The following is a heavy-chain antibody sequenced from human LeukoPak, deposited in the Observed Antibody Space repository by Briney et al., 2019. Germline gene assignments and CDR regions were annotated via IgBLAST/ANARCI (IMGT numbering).Heavy chain of an antibody. D-gene: IGHD4-23*01. J-gene: IGHJ4*02. CDR2: ISGSGGST. Sequence: GGSLRLSCAASGFTFRSYTMSWVRQTPGKGLEWVSTISGSGGSTYLADSVKGWFTISRDNSKNTLYLQMNSLRGEDTAVYYCSKDVVTAAIWGQGTLVTVSS. CDR1: GFTFRSYT. CDR3: SKDVVTAAI. V-gene: IGHV3-23*01.